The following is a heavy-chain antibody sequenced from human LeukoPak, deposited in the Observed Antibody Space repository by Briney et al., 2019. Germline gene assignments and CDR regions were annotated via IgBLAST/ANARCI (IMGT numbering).Heavy chain of an antibody. V-gene: IGHV3-30*04. Sequence: GGSLRLSCAASGFTFSSYAMHWVRQAPGKGLEWVAVISYDGSNKYYADSVKGRFTISRDNSKNTLYLQMNSLRAEDTAVYYCARGSYCSGGSCDYYYGMDVWGQGTTVTVSS. CDR2: ISYDGSNK. D-gene: IGHD2-15*01. CDR1: GFTFSSYA. J-gene: IGHJ6*02. CDR3: ARGSYCSGGSCDYYYGMDV.